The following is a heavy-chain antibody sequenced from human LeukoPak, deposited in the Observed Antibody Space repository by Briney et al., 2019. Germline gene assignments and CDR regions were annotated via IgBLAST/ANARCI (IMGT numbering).Heavy chain of an antibody. J-gene: IGHJ6*02. Sequence: SETLSLTCAVYGGSFSGYYWSWIRQPPGKGLEWIGEINHSGSTNYNPSLKSRVTISVDTSKNQFSLKLSSVTAADTAVYYCAREAAAGRRGPYYYGMDVWGQGTTVTVSS. D-gene: IGHD6-13*01. CDR2: INHSGST. CDR3: AREAAAGRRGPYYYGMDV. CDR1: GGSFSGYY. V-gene: IGHV4-34*01.